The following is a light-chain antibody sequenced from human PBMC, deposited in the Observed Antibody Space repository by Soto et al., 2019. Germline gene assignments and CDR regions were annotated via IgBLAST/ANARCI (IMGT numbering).Light chain of an antibody. J-gene: IGLJ1*01. V-gene: IGLV2-14*01. CDR3: SSHPTLHTCPIL. CDR1: SSDVGGYNY. Sequence: QSVLTQPASVSGSPGQSITISCTGTSSDVGGYNYVSWYQQHPGKAPKFMIYDVSNRPSGVSTRFSGSKSGNTASLTISGLQAEDESFYCCSSHPTLHTCPILLGTGTK. CDR2: DVS.